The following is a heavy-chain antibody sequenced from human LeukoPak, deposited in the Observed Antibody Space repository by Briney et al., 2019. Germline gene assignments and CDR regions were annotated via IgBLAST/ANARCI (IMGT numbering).Heavy chain of an antibody. J-gene: IGHJ4*02. CDR2: MSSSSDTI. V-gene: IGHV3-48*01. D-gene: IGHD3-3*01. CDR3: ACGVDFSSGSKRGFDY. Sequence: PGGSLRLSCAASGFTLRIYSMNWVRQAPGKGLEWVSYMSSSSDTIYYADSVKGRFTISRDNAKSSLFLQMNSLRAEDTAIYYCACGVDFSSGSKRGFDYWGLGTLVTVSS. CDR1: GFTLRIYS.